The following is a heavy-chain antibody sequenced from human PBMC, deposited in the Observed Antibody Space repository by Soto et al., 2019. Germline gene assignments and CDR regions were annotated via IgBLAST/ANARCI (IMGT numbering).Heavy chain of an antibody. J-gene: IGHJ4*02. D-gene: IGHD6-13*01. V-gene: IGHV1-46*01. Sequence: ASVKGSCKASGFTFSNYYMHWVRQAPEQGLQWMGIISPDGDMTTYAQRFQGRVTMTRDTSTSTVYMELSSLTSEDTAGYYCVRDSGAKLSSSWGQGTLVTVSS. CDR1: GFTFSNYY. CDR3: VRDSGAKLSSS. CDR2: ISPDGDMT.